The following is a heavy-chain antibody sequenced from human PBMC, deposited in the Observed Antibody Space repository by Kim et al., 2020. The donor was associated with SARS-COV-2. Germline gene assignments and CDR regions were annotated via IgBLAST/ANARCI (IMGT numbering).Heavy chain of an antibody. D-gene: IGHD6-19*01. Sequence: ASGKVSCKVSGYTLTELSMHWVRQAPGKGLEWMGGFDPEDGETIYAQKFQGRVTMTEDTSKDTAYMELSSLRSEDTAVYYCATGPAVAGTLVHYYYYYGMDVWGQGTTVTVSS. CDR2: FDPEDGET. CDR3: ATGPAVAGTLVHYYYYYGMDV. V-gene: IGHV1-24*01. CDR1: GYTLTELS. J-gene: IGHJ6*02.